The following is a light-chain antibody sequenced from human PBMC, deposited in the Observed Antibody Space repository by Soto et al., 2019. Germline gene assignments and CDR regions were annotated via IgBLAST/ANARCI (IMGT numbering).Light chain of an antibody. CDR2: GAS. Sequence: ELVMPQSPATLSVSHVATAPLSCRASQSVYNNLAWYQQRPGQAPRLLIHGASTRATGVPAKVSGSGSGTEFTLTISSLQSEDFAVYYCQQHDSWPRTFGQGTKVDI. J-gene: IGKJ1*01. CDR1: QSVYNN. V-gene: IGKV3-15*01. CDR3: QQHDSWPRT.